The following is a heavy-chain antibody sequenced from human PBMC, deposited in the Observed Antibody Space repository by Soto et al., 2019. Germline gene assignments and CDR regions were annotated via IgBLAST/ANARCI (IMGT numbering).Heavy chain of an antibody. Sequence: SVKVSCKASGGTFSSYTISWVRQAPGQGLEWMGRIIPILGIANYAQKFQGRVTITADKSTSTAYMELSSLRSEDTAVYYCARDPEGYCSGGSCYGPGWFDPWGQGTLVTV. V-gene: IGHV1-69*04. CDR2: IIPILGIA. CDR1: GGTFSSYT. J-gene: IGHJ5*02. CDR3: ARDPEGYCSGGSCYGPGWFDP. D-gene: IGHD2-15*01.